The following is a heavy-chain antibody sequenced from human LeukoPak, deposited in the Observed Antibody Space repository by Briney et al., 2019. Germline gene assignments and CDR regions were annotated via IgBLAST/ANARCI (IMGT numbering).Heavy chain of an antibody. Sequence: GGSLRLSCAASGFTFSSYGMSWVRQAPGKWLEWVGRIKSKTDGGTTDYAAPVKGRFTISRDDSKNTLYLQMNGLKTEDTAVYYCTTGWELLDYWGQGTLVTVSS. CDR3: TTGWELLDY. CDR1: GFTFSSYG. V-gene: IGHV3-15*01. CDR2: IKSKTDGGTT. J-gene: IGHJ4*02. D-gene: IGHD1-26*01.